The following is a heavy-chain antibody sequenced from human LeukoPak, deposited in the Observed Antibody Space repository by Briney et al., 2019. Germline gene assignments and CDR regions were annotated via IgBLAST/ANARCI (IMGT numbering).Heavy chain of an antibody. J-gene: IGHJ3*02. Sequence: GGSLRLSCAASGFTFSSYSMNWVRRAPGKGLEWVSYISSSSSTIYYADSVKGRFTISRDNAKNSLYLQMNSLRAEDTAVYYCARQRIMITFGGVIVEDAFDIWGQGTMVTVSS. CDR3: ARQRIMITFGGVIVEDAFDI. V-gene: IGHV3-48*04. D-gene: IGHD3-16*02. CDR1: GFTFSSYS. CDR2: ISSSSSTI.